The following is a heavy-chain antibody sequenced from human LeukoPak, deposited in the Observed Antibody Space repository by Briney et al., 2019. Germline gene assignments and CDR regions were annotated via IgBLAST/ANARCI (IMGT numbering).Heavy chain of an antibody. Sequence: GGSLRLSCAASGFTFSSYGMHWVRQAPGKGLEWVAVISYDGSNKYYADSVKGRFTISRDNSKNTLYLQMNSLRAEDTAVYYCAKDPGDGYNLDYWGQGTLVTVSS. CDR2: ISYDGSNK. D-gene: IGHD5-12*01. V-gene: IGHV3-30*18. CDR1: GFTFSSYG. J-gene: IGHJ4*02. CDR3: AKDPGDGYNLDY.